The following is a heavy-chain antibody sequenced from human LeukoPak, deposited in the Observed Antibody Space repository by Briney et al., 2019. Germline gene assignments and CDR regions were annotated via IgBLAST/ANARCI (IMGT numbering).Heavy chain of an antibody. D-gene: IGHD3-3*01. Sequence: GGSLRLSCAASGINFSNAWLTWVRQAPGKGLEWVGRIKSKKDGEITDYAAPVKGRFAISRDDSKDTLYLQMNSLKTEDTAVYYCSTGGGVLRFLGGQGTLVTVSS. J-gene: IGHJ4*02. CDR2: IKSKKDGEIT. CDR3: STGGGVLRFL. V-gene: IGHV3-15*01. CDR1: GINFSNAW.